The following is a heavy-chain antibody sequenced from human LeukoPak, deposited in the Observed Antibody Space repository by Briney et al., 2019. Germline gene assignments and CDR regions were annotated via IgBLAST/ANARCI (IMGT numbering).Heavy chain of an antibody. J-gene: IGHJ4*02. CDR3: AKDHYNYIWGTYEFDH. V-gene: IGHV3-30*18. CDR1: GFTFSGYG. D-gene: IGHD3-16*01. CDR2: ISYDGNNK. Sequence: GGSLRLSCAASGFTFSGYGMHWVSQAPGKGLEWVAVISYDGNNKFYADSVKGRFTISRDNSKNTLYLQMNSLRAEDTAVYYCAKDHYNYIWGTYEFDHWGQGTLVTVSS.